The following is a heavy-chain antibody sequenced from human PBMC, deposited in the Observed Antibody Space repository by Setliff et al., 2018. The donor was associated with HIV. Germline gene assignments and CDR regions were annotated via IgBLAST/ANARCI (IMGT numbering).Heavy chain of an antibody. J-gene: IGHJ4*02. Sequence: PSETLSLTCTVSGGSISSSSYYWGWIRQPPGKGLEWIGSIYYSGSTYYNPSLKSRVTMSIDTSKNQISLKLNSVTAADTATYYCARSNPGITAGLLAYWGPGTLVTVSS. CDR3: ARSNPGITAGLLAY. CDR2: IYYSGST. D-gene: IGHD6-13*01. V-gene: IGHV4-39*07. CDR1: GGSISSSSYY.